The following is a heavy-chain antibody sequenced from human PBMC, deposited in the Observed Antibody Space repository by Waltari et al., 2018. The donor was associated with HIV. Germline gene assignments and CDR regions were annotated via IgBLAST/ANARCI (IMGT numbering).Heavy chain of an antibody. Sequence: EVEVVESGGRLAQPGGSLRISCMVSGFTLRSYSMNWVRQAPGXGLEWFSDISSYGSRIHYGDSVRGRFTTSRDNARNSVFLQMNSLRADDTAVYYCVRPLYDSSGSLSSGEYWGQGTLVTVSS. CDR3: VRPLYDSSGSLSSGEY. D-gene: IGHD3-22*01. CDR2: ISSYGSRI. V-gene: IGHV3-48*04. J-gene: IGHJ4*02. CDR1: GFTLRSYS.